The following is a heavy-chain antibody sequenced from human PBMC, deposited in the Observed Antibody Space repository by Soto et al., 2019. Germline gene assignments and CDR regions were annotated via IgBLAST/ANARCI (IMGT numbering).Heavy chain of an antibody. CDR1: GAPISAYY. V-gene: IGHV4-59*01. J-gene: IGHJ6*02. CDR2: IYYSGST. D-gene: IGHD7-27*01. Sequence: SETLSLTCSVSGAPISAYYWSWIGQPPGKGLEWIGYIYYSGSTNYNPSLKSRVTISLDTSKNQFSLKLSSVTAADTAMYYCARDRGDRNDYYYGVDVWGQGTTVTVSS. CDR3: ARDRGDRNDYYYGVDV.